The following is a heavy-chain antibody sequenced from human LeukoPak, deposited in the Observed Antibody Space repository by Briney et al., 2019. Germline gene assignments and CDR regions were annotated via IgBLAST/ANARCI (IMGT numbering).Heavy chain of an antibody. CDR1: GFTFSSYA. J-gene: IGHJ3*01. CDR2: ISDSGGTT. Sequence: GGSLRLSCAASGFTFSSYAMSWVRQAPGKGLEWVSAISDSGGTTYYADFVKGRFTISRDNSRNTLYLQMSSLRAEDTAVYYCAKVGGQWLVRGDFDVWGKGTMVTVSS. V-gene: IGHV3-23*01. CDR3: AKVGGQWLVRGDFDV. D-gene: IGHD6-19*01.